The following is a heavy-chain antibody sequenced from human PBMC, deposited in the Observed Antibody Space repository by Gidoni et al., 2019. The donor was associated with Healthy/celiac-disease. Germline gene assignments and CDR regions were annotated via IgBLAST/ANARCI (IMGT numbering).Heavy chain of an antibody. CDR2: ISSSSSTI. D-gene: IGHD3-10*01. CDR3: ARDSGSGDGMDV. CDR1: GFTFSSYS. J-gene: IGHJ6*02. V-gene: IGHV3-48*01. Sequence: EVQLVESGGGLVQPGGSLRLSCAASGFTFSSYSMNWVRQAPGTGLEWVSYISSSSSTIYYADSVKGRFTISRDNAKNSLYLQMNSLRAEDTAVYYCARDSGSGDGMDVWGQGTTVTVSS.